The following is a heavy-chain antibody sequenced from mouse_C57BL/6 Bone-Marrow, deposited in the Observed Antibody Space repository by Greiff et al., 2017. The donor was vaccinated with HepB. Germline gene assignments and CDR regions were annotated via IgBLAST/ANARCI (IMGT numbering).Heavy chain of an antibody. Sequence: DVQLQESGPVLVKPGASVKMSCKASGYTFTDYYMNWVKQSHGKSLEWIGVINPYNGGTSYNQKFKGKATLTVDKSSSTAYMELNSLTSEDSAVYYCAKLLYAMDYWGQGTSVTVSS. CDR2: INPYNGGT. CDR3: AKLLYAMDY. D-gene: IGHD1-1*01. V-gene: IGHV1-19*01. CDR1: GYTFTDYY. J-gene: IGHJ4*01.